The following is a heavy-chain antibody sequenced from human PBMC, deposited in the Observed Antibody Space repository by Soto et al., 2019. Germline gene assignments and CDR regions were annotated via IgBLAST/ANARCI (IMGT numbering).Heavy chain of an antibody. J-gene: IGHJ4*02. CDR3: AKRKYSYGHHFDY. CDR1: GFTFSSYA. D-gene: IGHD5-18*01. CDR2: ISGSGGST. V-gene: IGHV3-23*01. Sequence: GGSLRLSCAASGFTFSSYAMSWVRQAPGKGLEWVSAISGSGGSTYYADSVKGRFTISRDNSKNTLYLQMNSLRAEDTAVFYCAKRKYSYGHHFDYWGQGTLVTVSS.